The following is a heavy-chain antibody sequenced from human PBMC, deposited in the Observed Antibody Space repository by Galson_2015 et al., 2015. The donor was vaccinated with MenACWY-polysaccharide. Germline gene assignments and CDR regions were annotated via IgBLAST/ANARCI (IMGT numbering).Heavy chain of an antibody. J-gene: IGHJ4*02. Sequence: SLRLSCAASGFSFRHYGLHWVRQAPGKGLEWVAVTSYDGTNKSYAESVKGRFTISRDNSKNTLFLQMNSLRAEDTALYYCARDGDNDLPLDYWGQGTLSPSPQ. CDR3: ARDGDNDLPLDY. D-gene: IGHD2-21*01. V-gene: IGHV3-30-3*01. CDR1: GFSFRHYG. CDR2: TSYDGTNK.